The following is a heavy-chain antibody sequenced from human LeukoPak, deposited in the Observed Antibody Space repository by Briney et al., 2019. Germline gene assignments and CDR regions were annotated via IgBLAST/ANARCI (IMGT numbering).Heavy chain of an antibody. CDR3: ARRLWFGEQPFDY. CDR1: GFTITRNY. D-gene: IGHD3-10*01. V-gene: IGHV3-53*01. Sequence: GGSLRLSCAASGFTITRNYMTWVRQAPGKGLEWVSLIYSGGSTSYSDSVKGRFTISRDTSKETVYLQMDSLRAEDTAVYYCARRLWFGEQPFDYWGQGTLVTVSS. J-gene: IGHJ4*02. CDR2: IYSGGST.